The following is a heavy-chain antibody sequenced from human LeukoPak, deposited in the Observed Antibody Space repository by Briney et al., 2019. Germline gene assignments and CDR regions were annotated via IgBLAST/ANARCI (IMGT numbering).Heavy chain of an antibody. D-gene: IGHD3-10*01. CDR3: ASSGSYYVDY. J-gene: IGHJ4*02. V-gene: IGHV3-30*03. CDR2: ISYDEINK. Sequence: GGSLRLSCAASVLNFSTSGMHWVRPAPGKGLEWVAVISYDEINKYYADSVKGRFTISRDNSKNTLYLQMNSLRSEDTALYYCASSGSYYVDYWGQGTLVSVSS. CDR1: VLNFSTSG.